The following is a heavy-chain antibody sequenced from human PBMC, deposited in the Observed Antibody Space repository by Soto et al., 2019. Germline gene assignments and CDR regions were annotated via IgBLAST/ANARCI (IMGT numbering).Heavy chain of an antibody. V-gene: IGHV3-48*03. Sequence: GGSLRLSCAASGFTFSSYEMNWVRQAPGKGLEWVSYISSSGSTIYYADSVKGRFTISRDNAKNSLYLQMNSLRAEDTAVYYCARDGGATMVTQPLDYWGQGTPVTVSS. D-gene: IGHD5-18*01. J-gene: IGHJ4*02. CDR3: ARDGGATMVTQPLDY. CDR1: GFTFSSYE. CDR2: ISSSGSTI.